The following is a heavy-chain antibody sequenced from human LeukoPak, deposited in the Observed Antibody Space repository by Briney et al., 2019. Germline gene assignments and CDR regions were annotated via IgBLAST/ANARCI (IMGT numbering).Heavy chain of an antibody. V-gene: IGHV1-18*01. Sequence: ASVKVSCKASGYTFTSYGISWVRQAPGQGLEWMGWISAYNGNTNYAQKLQGRVTMTTDTSTSTAYMELRSLRSDDTAVYYCARDFRRFCGGDCYPPSSYYMDVWGKGTTVTVSS. CDR2: ISAYNGNT. CDR1: GYTFTSYG. CDR3: ARDFRRFCGGDCYPPSSYYMDV. J-gene: IGHJ6*03. D-gene: IGHD2-21*02.